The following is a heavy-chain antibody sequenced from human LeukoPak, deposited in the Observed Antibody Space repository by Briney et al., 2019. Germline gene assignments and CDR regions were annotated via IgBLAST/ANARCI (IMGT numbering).Heavy chain of an antibody. CDR1: GFSLKTFG. Sequence: GGSLRPSGAAPGFSLKTFGMNWARRAPGKGLEGVVTINQGGTEKYYVDSVRGRFTISRDNAHNSLYLQMYTLRPEDTAVYYCARDGPPAGLYFDNWGQGTLVTVSS. CDR3: ARDGPPAGLYFDN. V-gene: IGHV3-7*01. D-gene: IGHD2-2*01. CDR2: INQGGTEK. J-gene: IGHJ4*02.